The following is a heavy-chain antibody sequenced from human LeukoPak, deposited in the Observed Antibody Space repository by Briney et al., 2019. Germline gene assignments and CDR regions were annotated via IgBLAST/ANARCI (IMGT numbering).Heavy chain of an antibody. V-gene: IGHV4-34*01. D-gene: IGHD1-26*01. CDR1: GGSFNGYY. CDR2: GNHNGGT. CDR3: AKNGQSGFSFDP. Sequence: IPSETLSLTCAVYGGSFNGYYWSWIRQSPGKGLEWIGEGNHNGGTKYNPSLKSRVTISADSSKNQFSLKLSFVTAADSAVYHCAKNGQSGFSFDPWGQGTLVTV. J-gene: IGHJ5*02.